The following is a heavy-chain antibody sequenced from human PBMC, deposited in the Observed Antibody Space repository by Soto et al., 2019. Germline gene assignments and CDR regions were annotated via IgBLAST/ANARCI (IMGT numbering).Heavy chain of an antibody. CDR2: ISGSGGST. Sequence: GGSLRLSCAASGFSFSSYAMSWVRQAPGKGLEWVSAISGSGGSTYYADSVKGRFTISRDNTKNTLYVQMNSLRAEDTAVYYCAKDSGAAAFDIWGQGTMVTVSS. J-gene: IGHJ3*02. CDR1: GFSFSSYA. V-gene: IGHV3-23*01. CDR3: AKDSGAAAFDI. D-gene: IGHD3-10*01.